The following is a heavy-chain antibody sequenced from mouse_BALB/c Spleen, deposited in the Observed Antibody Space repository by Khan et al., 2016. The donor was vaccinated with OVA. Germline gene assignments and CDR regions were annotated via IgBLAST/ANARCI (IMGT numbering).Heavy chain of an antibody. Sequence: EVELVESGGGLVQPGGSRKLSCAASGFTFSSFGMHWVRQAPEKGLEWVAYISSGSNTTYYAATLKGRFTISRDHPKNTLFLQMTSLRSEDTAMYYCARDSYGYMGYFDYWGQGTTLTVSS. D-gene: IGHD1-2*01. CDR1: GFTFSSFG. V-gene: IGHV5-17*02. CDR3: ARDSYGYMGYFDY. J-gene: IGHJ2*01. CDR2: ISSGSNTT.